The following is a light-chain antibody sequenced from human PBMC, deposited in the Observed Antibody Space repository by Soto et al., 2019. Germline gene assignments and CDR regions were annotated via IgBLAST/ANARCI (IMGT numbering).Light chain of an antibody. V-gene: IGKV1-13*02. CDR1: QGISNA. Sequence: AIQLTQSPSSLSASVGDTVTITCRASQGISNALAWYQQIPGKPPKLLIYDASTLESGVPSRFSGSGSGTDFTLTISSLQPGDFATSYCQQFNGFPTFGQGTRLEIQ. CDR2: DAS. J-gene: IGKJ5*01. CDR3: QQFNGFPT.